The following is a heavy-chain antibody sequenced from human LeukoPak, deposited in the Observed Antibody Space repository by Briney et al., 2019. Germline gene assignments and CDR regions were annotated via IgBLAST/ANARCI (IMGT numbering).Heavy chain of an antibody. CDR2: IKPDGTEN. D-gene: IGHD3-10*01. CDR3: ARGRGVHFYYYYMDV. Sequence: GGSLRLSCAASGFTFSSFWMTWVRQAPGKGLEWVANIKPDGTENYYVDSVKGRFTISRDNAKNSLYLEMNSLRAEDTAIYYCARGRGVHFYYYYMDVWGKGTTVTVSS. CDR1: GFTFSSFW. V-gene: IGHV3-7*01. J-gene: IGHJ6*03.